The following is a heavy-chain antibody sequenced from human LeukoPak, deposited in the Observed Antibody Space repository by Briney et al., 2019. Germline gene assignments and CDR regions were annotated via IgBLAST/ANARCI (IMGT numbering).Heavy chain of an antibody. CDR3: ARVHTYASDAFDM. Sequence: SETLSLTCTVSGDSIKSYYWSWIRQPAGKGLEWIGRIYTNGNTNYNPSLKSRVTMSIDTSRNQFSLTLTSLTAADTAVYYCARVHTYASDAFDMWGQGTMVTVSS. V-gene: IGHV4-4*07. J-gene: IGHJ3*02. CDR1: GDSIKSYY. D-gene: IGHD5-18*01. CDR2: IYTNGNT.